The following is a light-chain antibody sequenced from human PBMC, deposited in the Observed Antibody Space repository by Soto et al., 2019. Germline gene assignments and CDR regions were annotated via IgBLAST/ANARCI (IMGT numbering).Light chain of an antibody. CDR1: QSIIRTD. V-gene: IGKV3-20*01. CDR3: QQYASSPFT. J-gene: IGKJ3*01. Sequence: EIVLTQSPGTLSLSPGERATLSCKASQSIIRTDLAWYQQKPGQAPRLLIYGASRRTTGIPDRFSGSYSRTDFTHTITRLEPEDFAVYYCQQYASSPFTFGPGTKVDI. CDR2: GAS.